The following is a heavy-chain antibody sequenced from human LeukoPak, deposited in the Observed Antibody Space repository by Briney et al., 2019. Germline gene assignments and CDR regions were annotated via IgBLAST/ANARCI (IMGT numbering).Heavy chain of an antibody. CDR1: GGSISGHY. V-gene: IGHV4-59*11. J-gene: IGHJ6*02. CDR2: IHYSGRP. CDR3: ARFGVDYDMDV. Sequence: PSETLSLTCTVSGGSISGHYWTWIRQPPGKGLEWIGQIHYSGRPDYNPSLKSRVTISVDTSKNQLSLKVTSVTGADTVVYYCARFGVDYDMDVWGQGTTVTVSS. D-gene: IGHD3-16*01.